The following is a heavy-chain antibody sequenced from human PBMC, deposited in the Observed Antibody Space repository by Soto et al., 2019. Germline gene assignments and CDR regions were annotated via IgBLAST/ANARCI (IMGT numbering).Heavy chain of an antibody. CDR1: GGSISSGGYS. CDR3: AVGSRPFGSWYHYFDY. D-gene: IGHD6-13*01. Sequence: KPSETLSLTCAVSGGSISSGGYSWSWIRQPPGKGLEWIGYIYHSGSTYYNPSLKSRVTISVDRSKNQFSLKLSSVTAADTAVYYCAVGSRPFGSWYHYFDYWGQGTLVTVPQ. V-gene: IGHV4-30-2*01. J-gene: IGHJ4*02. CDR2: IYHSGST.